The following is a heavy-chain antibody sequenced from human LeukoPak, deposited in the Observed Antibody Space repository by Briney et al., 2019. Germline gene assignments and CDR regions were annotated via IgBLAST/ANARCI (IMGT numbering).Heavy chain of an antibody. Sequence: SETLSLTCTVSGGFISSGDYYWSWIRQPPGKGLEWIGFIYYSGSTYYNPSLKSRITISLDTSKNQFSLKLSSVTAADTAVYYCARDPRGSYDYVWGSYRPDAFDIWGQGTMVTVSS. D-gene: IGHD3-16*02. CDR1: GGFISSGDYY. CDR2: IYYSGST. J-gene: IGHJ3*02. CDR3: ARDPRGSYDYVWGSYRPDAFDI. V-gene: IGHV4-30-4*01.